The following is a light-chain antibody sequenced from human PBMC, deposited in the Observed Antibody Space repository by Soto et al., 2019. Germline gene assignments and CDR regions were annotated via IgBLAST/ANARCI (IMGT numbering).Light chain of an antibody. CDR2: DAS. CDR1: QSVSSY. Sequence: EIVLTQSPATLSLSPGERATLSCRASQSVSSYLAWYQQKPGQAPRLLIYDASNRATGIPARFSGSGSGTDFTLTISSLETEDFSVYYCQPRSNSELTFGGGTKVEIK. V-gene: IGKV3-11*01. J-gene: IGKJ4*01. CDR3: QPRSNSELT.